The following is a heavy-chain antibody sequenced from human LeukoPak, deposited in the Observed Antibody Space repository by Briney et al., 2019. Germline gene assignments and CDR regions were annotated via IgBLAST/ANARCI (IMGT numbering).Heavy chain of an antibody. J-gene: IGHJ4*02. CDR3: AREFRGLSSGYDY. CDR2: ISSSSSTT. D-gene: IGHD3-22*01. Sequence: PGGSLRLSCAASGFTFSSYSMNWVRQAPGKGLEWVSYISSSSSTTYYADSVKGRFTISRDNAKNSLYLQMNSLRAEDTAVYYCAREFRGLSSGYDYWGQGTLVTVSS. V-gene: IGHV3-48*01. CDR1: GFTFSSYS.